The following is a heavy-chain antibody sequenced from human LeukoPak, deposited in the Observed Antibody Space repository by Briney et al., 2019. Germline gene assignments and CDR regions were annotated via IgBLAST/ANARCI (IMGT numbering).Heavy chain of an antibody. CDR1: GYTFTGYY. CDR3: ATDKGIRMKYAFDI. V-gene: IGHV1-2*02. J-gene: IGHJ3*02. D-gene: IGHD2-8*01. Sequence: GASVKVSCKASGYTFTGYYMHWVRQAPGQGLEWMGWINPNSGGTNYAQKFQGRVTMTRDTSISTAYMELSSLRSEDTAVYYCATDKGIRMKYAFDIWGQGTMVTVSS. CDR2: INPNSGGT.